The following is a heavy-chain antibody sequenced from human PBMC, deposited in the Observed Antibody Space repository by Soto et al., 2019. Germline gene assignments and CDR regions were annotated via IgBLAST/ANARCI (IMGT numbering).Heavy chain of an antibody. CDR1: GCTFSNYT. D-gene: IGHD3-10*01. V-gene: IGHV3-30*04. J-gene: IGHJ4*02. CDR3: AGRSGSSDY. Sequence: GGAVKGYCADFGCTFSNYTMHWVRQAPGKGLEWVALISYDEIDKYFADAVKGRFTISRDNSKNTLYLQMDGLRAEDTAVYYCAGRSGSSDYWGRGTLVTVSS. CDR2: ISYDEIDK.